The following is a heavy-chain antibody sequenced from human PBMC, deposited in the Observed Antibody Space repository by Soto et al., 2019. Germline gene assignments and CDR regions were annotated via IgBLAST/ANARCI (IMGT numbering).Heavy chain of an antibody. CDR1: GGSISSPYW. J-gene: IGHJ4*02. CDR2: INHSGAT. Sequence: LSLTCDVSGGSISSPYWWIWVRQPPEKGLEWIAEINHSGATNYNPSLKSRVPISVDKSKNQFSLNVTSVTAADTAIYYCARVISSRDEWIDYWGRGTLVTVSS. V-gene: IGHV4-4*02. D-gene: IGHD2-2*01. CDR3: ARVISSRDEWIDY.